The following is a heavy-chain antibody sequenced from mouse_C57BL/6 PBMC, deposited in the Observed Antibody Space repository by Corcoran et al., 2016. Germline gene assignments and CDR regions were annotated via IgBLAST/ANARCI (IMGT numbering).Heavy chain of an antibody. CDR3: ARGALTGPFAY. CDR2: IDPSDSET. CDR1: GYTFTSYW. J-gene: IGHJ3*01. D-gene: IGHD4-1*01. Sequence: QVQLQQPGAELVRPGSSVKLSCKASGYTFTSYWMHWVKQRPIQGLEWIGNIDPSDSETHYNQKFKDKATLTVDKSSSTAYMQLSSLTSEDSAVYYCARGALTGPFAYWGQGTLVTVSA. V-gene: IGHV1-52*01.